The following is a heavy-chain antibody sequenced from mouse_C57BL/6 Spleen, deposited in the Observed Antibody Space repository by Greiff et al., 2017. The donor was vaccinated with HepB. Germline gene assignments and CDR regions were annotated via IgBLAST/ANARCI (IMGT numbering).Heavy chain of an antibody. CDR3: AIAYYYGSSYFDY. Sequence: DVKLVESEGGLVQPGSSMKLSCTASGFTFSDYYMAWVRQVPEKGLEWVAKINYDGSSTYYLDSLKSRFIISRDNAKNILYLQMSSLKSEDTATYYCAIAYYYGSSYFDYWGQGTTLTVSS. CDR2: INYDGSST. J-gene: IGHJ2*01. D-gene: IGHD1-1*01. CDR1: GFTFSDYY. V-gene: IGHV5-16*01.